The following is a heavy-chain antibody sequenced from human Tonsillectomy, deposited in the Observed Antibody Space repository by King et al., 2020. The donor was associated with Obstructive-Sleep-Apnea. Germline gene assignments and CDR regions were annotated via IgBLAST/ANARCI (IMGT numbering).Heavy chain of an antibody. CDR3: ARGGYYDFWSGSYYYGMDV. J-gene: IGHJ6*02. V-gene: IGHV3-13*05. CDR1: GFTFSSYD. Sequence: VQLVESGGGLVQPGGSLRLSCAASGFTFSSYDMHWVRQATGKGLEWVSAIGTAGDPYYPGSVKGRFTISRENAKNSLYLQMNSLRAGDTAVYYCARGGYYDFWSGSYYYGMDVWGQGTTVTVSS. CDR2: IGTAGDP. D-gene: IGHD3-3*01.